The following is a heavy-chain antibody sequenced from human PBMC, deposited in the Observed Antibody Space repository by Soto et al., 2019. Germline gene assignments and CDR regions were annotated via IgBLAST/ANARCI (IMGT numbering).Heavy chain of an antibody. Sequence: GGSLRLSCAASGFTFSSYWMSWVRQAPGKGLEWVANIKQDGSEKYYVDSVKGRFTISRDNAKNSLYLQMNSLRAEDTAVYYCARLNHYYGSGSYLGNWFDPWGQGTLVTVSS. D-gene: IGHD3-10*01. CDR2: IKQDGSEK. CDR3: ARLNHYYGSGSYLGNWFDP. J-gene: IGHJ5*02. V-gene: IGHV3-7*01. CDR1: GFTFSSYW.